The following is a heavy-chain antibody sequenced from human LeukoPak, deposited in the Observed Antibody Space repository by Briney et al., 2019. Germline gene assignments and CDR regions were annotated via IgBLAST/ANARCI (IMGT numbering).Heavy chain of an antibody. J-gene: IGHJ5*02. CDR2: ISAYNGNT. CDR3: ARVEIGGGHNWFDP. Sequence: ASVKVSCKASGYTFTSYGISWVRQAPGQGLEWMGWISAYNGNTNYAQKFQGRVTITADKSTSTAYMELSSLRSEDTAVYYCARVEIGGGHNWFDPWGQGTLVTVSS. CDR1: GYTFTSYG. D-gene: IGHD2-21*01. V-gene: IGHV1-18*01.